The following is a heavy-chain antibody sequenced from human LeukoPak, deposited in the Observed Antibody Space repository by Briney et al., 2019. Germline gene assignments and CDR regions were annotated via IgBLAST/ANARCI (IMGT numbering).Heavy chain of an antibody. Sequence: SQTLSLTCAVSGGSISSGGYSWSWIRQPPGKGLEWIGYIYHSGSTNYNPSLKSRVTISVDTSKNQFSLKLSSVTAADTAVYYCARGSSSLVYWGQGTLVTVSS. J-gene: IGHJ4*02. CDR2: IYHSGST. V-gene: IGHV4-30-2*01. CDR1: GGSISSGGYS. CDR3: ARGSSSLVY. D-gene: IGHD6-6*01.